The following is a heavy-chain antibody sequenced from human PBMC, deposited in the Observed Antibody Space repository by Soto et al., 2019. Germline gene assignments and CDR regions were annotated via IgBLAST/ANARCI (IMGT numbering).Heavy chain of an antibody. CDR2: IDPNGGRT. CDR1: GYTCTITY. CDR3: ARAEDYYDSSDYQY. V-gene: IGHV1-46*01. J-gene: IGHJ4*02. D-gene: IGHD3-22*01. Sequence: ASVKVSCKASGYTCTITYMHWVLQAPGQGLEWMGVIDPNGGRTIYAEKFQGRLTLTRDTSTATDYMQLSSLRPEDTAMYFCARAEDYYDSSDYQYWGQGTLVTVSS.